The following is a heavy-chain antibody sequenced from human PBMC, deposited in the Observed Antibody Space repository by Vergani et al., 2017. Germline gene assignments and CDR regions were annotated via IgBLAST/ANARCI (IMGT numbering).Heavy chain of an antibody. CDR1: GFTFNHYA. CDR3: AKANPRNSGYDYLYYYHAMDV. J-gene: IGHJ6*02. CDR2: ISGSGGST. Sequence: EVQLLASGGDLVQPGGSLRLSCAASGFTFNHYAMNWVRQAPGKGLEWVSGISGSGGSTYYAGSVKGRFTISRDSSKNTLYLQMNSLSAGDTAVYYCAKANPRNSGYDYLYYYHAMDVWGQGTTVTVSS. D-gene: IGHD5-12*01. V-gene: IGHV3-23*01.